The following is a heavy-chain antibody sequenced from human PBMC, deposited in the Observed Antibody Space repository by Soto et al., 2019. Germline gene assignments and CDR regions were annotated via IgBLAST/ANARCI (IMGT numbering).Heavy chain of an antibody. CDR1: GGSISSYY. CDR3: ARHGIIAARIDY. V-gene: IGHV4-59*08. Sequence: SETLSLTCTVSGGSISSYYWSWIRQPPGKGLEWIGYIYYSGSTNYNPSLKSRVTISVDTSKNQFSLKLSSVTAADTAVYYCARHGIIAARIDYWGQGTLVTVSS. J-gene: IGHJ4*02. D-gene: IGHD6-6*01. CDR2: IYYSGST.